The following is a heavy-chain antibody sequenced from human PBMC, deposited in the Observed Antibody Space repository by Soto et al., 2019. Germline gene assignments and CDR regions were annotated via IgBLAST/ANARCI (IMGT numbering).Heavy chain of an antibody. D-gene: IGHD6-19*01. CDR1: GGTFSSYA. V-gene: IGHV1-69*13. CDR2: IIPIFGTA. CDR3: ARTEPDSSGWSMYSDY. Sequence: SVKVSCKASGGTFSSYAISWVRQAPGQGLEWMGGIIPIFGTANYAQKFQGRVTITADESTSTAYMELSSLRSEDTAVYYCARTEPDSSGWSMYSDYWGQGTLVTVS. J-gene: IGHJ4*02.